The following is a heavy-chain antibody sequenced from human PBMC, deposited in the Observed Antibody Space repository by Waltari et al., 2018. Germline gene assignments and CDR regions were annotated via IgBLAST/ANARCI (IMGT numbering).Heavy chain of an antibody. Sequence: EVQLVESGGGLVQPGGSLRLSCAASGFTFSSYSMNWVRQAPGKGLEWVSYISSSSSTIYYADSVKGRFTISRDNAKNSLYLQMNSLRAEDTAVYYCARSSSLKLERRFGDYWGQGTLVTVSS. CDR2: ISSSSSTI. V-gene: IGHV3-48*01. CDR3: ARSSSLKLERRFGDY. CDR1: GFTFSSYS. D-gene: IGHD1-1*01. J-gene: IGHJ4*02.